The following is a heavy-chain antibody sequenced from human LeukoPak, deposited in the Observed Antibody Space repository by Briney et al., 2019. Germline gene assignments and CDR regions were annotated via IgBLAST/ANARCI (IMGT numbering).Heavy chain of an antibody. CDR1: GFTFSSYG. CDR3: ARDAYKCDSSGCFHYFDY. Sequence: PGGSLRLSCAASGFTFSSYGMHWVRQAPGKGLEWVSVIYSGVTTYYADSVKGRFTISRDNSKNTLYLQMDSLRAEDTAVHHCARDAYKCDSSGCFHYFDYWGQGTLVTVSS. CDR2: IYSGVTT. D-gene: IGHD3-22*01. J-gene: IGHJ4*02. V-gene: IGHV3-66*01.